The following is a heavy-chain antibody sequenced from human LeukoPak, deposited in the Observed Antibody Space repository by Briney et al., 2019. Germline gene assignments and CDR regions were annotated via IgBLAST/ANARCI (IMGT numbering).Heavy chain of an antibody. CDR2: ISGSGGST. V-gene: IGHV3-23*01. CDR3: AKHGDILTGYPYYFDC. J-gene: IGHJ4*02. Sequence: PGGSLRLSCAASGFTFSSYAMSWVRQAPGRGLEWVSAISGSGGSTYYADSVKGRFTISREHSKHTLYLQMNSLRAEDTAVYYCAKHGDILTGYPYYFDCWGQGTLVTVSS. CDR1: GFTFSSYA. D-gene: IGHD3-9*01.